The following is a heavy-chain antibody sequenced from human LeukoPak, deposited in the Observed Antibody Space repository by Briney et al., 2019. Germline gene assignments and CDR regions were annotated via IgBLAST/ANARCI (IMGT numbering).Heavy chain of an antibody. CDR1: GFIFSDYY. Sequence: PGGSLRLSWAAAGFIFSDYYMSWIRQAPGKGLEWVSYISSSSSYTKYADSVKGRFTISRDNAKNSLYLQMNSLRAEDTAVYYCARDPRYCSGGSCYSVWVQVADSWGQGTLVTVSS. D-gene: IGHD2-15*01. J-gene: IGHJ4*02. CDR3: ARDPRYCSGGSCYSVWVQVADS. CDR2: ISSSSSYT. V-gene: IGHV3-11*06.